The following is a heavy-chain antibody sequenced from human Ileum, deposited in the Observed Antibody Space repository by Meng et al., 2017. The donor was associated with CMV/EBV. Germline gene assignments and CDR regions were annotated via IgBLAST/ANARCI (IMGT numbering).Heavy chain of an antibody. CDR1: GASIMNSY. Sequence: VQLQASGPGLVKTSETLSLTGHGSGASIMNSYGSWIRQPAGKGLEWIAHIYTSGTTNYNPSLKSRVTMSVDTSRNQFSLKLTSVTAADTAVYYCARNYGSGNWNFFHYCGQGTLVTVSS. D-gene: IGHD3-10*01. J-gene: IGHJ4*02. CDR2: IYTSGTT. CDR3: ARNYGSGNWNFFHY. V-gene: IGHV4-4*07.